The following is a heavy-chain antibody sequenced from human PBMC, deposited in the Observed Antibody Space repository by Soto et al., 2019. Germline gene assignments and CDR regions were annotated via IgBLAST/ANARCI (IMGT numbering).Heavy chain of an antibody. D-gene: IGHD2-21*02. J-gene: IGHJ4*02. CDR1: GFTFSTYS. Sequence: PGGSLRLSFAASGFTFSTYSMNWVRQAPGKGLEWVSSISSSSNFIYYAGSVKGRFTVSRDTATNSLYLQMNSLRAEDPAVYYCVREVIAYCDGDCYTPKYFDYWGRGTLVTVSS. CDR2: ISSSSNFI. CDR3: VREVIAYCDGDCYTPKYFDY. V-gene: IGHV3-21*01.